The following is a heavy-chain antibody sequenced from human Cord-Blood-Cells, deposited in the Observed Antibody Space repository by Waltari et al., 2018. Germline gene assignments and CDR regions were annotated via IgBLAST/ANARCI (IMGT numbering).Heavy chain of an antibody. CDR2: IIPIFGTA. Sequence: APLVHSGAEVKKPASSVNVSSKASVGTFSRHAIRWVRQAPGQGPEWMGGIIPIFGTANYAQKFQGRVTMTADESTSTAYMELSSLRSEDTAVYYCARGQTGDFDWGQGTLVTVSS. V-gene: IGHV1-69*01. CDR3: ARGQTGDFD. D-gene: IGHD7-27*01. J-gene: IGHJ4*02. CDR1: VGTFSRHA.